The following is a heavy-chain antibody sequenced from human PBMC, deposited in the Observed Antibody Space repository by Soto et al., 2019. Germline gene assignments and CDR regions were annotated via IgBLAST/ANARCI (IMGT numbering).Heavy chain of an antibody. CDR1: GYTFTSYY. CDR3: ARAVAVAADFDY. CDR2: LNPNGGGT. Sequence: GASVKVACKASGYTFTSYYVHWVRQAPGQGLEWMGILNPNGGGTTYAQKFQGRVTITRDTSASTAYMELSSLRSEDTAVYYCARAVAVAADFDYWGQGTLVTVSS. D-gene: IGHD6-19*01. J-gene: IGHJ4*02. V-gene: IGHV1-46*01.